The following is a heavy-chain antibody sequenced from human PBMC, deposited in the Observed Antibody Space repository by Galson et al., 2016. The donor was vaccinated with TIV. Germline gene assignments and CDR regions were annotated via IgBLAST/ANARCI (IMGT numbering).Heavy chain of an antibody. Sequence: SVKVSCKASGDTFASYAFSWVRQAPGQGLEVMGRIIPILGSSDYAQRFQGRVTITADASTSTVYMELRSLRSEDTAMYYCARVRFGELSGYYYYMDAWGKGTTVTVSS. CDR3: ARVRFGELSGYYYYMDA. D-gene: IGHD3-10*01. CDR2: IIPILGSS. CDR1: GDTFASYA. J-gene: IGHJ6*03. V-gene: IGHV1-69*13.